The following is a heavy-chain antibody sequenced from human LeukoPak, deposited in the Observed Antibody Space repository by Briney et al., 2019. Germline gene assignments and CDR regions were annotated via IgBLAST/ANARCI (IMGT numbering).Heavy chain of an antibody. V-gene: IGHV1-69*13. CDR3: AKGPNYDILTGWRKTHNAFDI. CDR2: IIPIFGTA. Sequence: ASVKVSCKASGGTFSSYAISWVRQAPGQGLEWMGGIIPIFGTANYAQKFQGRVTITADESTSTAYMELSSLRSEDTAVYYCAKGPNYDILTGWRKTHNAFDIWGQGTMVTVSS. J-gene: IGHJ3*02. D-gene: IGHD3-9*01. CDR1: GGTFSSYA.